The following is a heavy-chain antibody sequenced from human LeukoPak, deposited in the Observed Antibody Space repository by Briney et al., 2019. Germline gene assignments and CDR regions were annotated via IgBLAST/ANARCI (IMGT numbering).Heavy chain of an antibody. Sequence: GGSLRLSCAASGFTFSSYGMHWVRQAPGKGLEWVAVIWYDGSNKYYADSVKDRFTISRDNSKNTVYLQLNSLRADDTAVYYCAKDSPLVGYTSGWSSNSFDHWGQGTLVTVSS. CDR3: AKDSPLVGYTSGWSSNSFDH. CDR1: GFTFSSYG. V-gene: IGHV3-33*03. CDR2: IWYDGSNK. J-gene: IGHJ4*02. D-gene: IGHD6-19*01.